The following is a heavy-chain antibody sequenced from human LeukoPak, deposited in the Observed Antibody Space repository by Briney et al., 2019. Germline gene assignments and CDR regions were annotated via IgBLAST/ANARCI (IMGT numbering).Heavy chain of an antibody. CDR2: TYYRSKWYN. CDR1: GDSVSSNSAA. Sequence: SQTLSLTCAISGDSVSSNSAAWNWIRQSPSRGLEWLGRTYYRSKWYNDYAVSVKSRITINPDTSKNQFSLQLNSVTPEDMAVYYCAKSTMVRGVIIRNWFDPWGQGTLVTVSS. D-gene: IGHD3-10*01. J-gene: IGHJ5*02. CDR3: AKSTMVRGVIIRNWFDP. V-gene: IGHV6-1*01.